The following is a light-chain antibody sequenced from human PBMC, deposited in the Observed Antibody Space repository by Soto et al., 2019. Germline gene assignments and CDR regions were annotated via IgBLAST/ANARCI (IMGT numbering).Light chain of an antibody. J-gene: IGKJ1*01. CDR2: GAS. CDR3: QQYGSSLLWT. Sequence: EIVLTQSPGTLSLSPGERATLSCRASQSVSSSYLAWYQQKPGQAPRLLIYGASSRATGIPDRFSGSVSGTDFTLTISRLEPEDFAVYYCQQYGSSLLWTFGQGTKVDI. V-gene: IGKV3-20*01. CDR1: QSVSSSY.